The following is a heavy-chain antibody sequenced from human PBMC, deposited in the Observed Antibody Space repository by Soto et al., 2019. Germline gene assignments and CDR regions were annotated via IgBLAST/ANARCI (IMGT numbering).Heavy chain of an antibody. CDR1: GGTFGSHG. CDR3: ARGAMANFEY. V-gene: IGHV1-69*13. J-gene: IGHJ4*02. Sequence: GASVKVSCKASGGTFGSHGIAWVRQAPGQGLEWMGGFIAMLGTPTYAKKVQGRATITADESLTSSYLELRSLRSEDTAVYFCARGAMANFEYWGQGTVVTVSS. D-gene: IGHD5-18*01. CDR2: FIAMLGTP.